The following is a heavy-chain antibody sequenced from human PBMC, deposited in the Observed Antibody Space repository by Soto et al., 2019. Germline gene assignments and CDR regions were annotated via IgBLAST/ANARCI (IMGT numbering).Heavy chain of an antibody. D-gene: IGHD3-16*01. Sequence: QVQLMQSGAEVRRPGTSMRISCTTSGYNFNTYGIIWVRQAPGQGLEWMGWISGYNGYTKYAQNFEDRVTLSTDPSTSTAFLELRNLRSGDTDLYFCARDRDYSHTDADIDYWGQGTLVTVSS. CDR1: GYNFNTYG. V-gene: IGHV1-18*01. CDR2: ISGYNGYT. J-gene: IGHJ4*02. CDR3: ARDRDYSHTDADIDY.